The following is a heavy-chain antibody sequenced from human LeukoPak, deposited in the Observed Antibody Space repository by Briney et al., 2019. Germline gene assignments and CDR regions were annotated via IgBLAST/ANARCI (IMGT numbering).Heavy chain of an antibody. D-gene: IGHD5-18*01. CDR2: INPNSGGT. J-gene: IGHJ5*02. Sequence: GASVKVSCKASGYTFTGYYMHWVRQAPGQGLEWMGWINPNSGGTNYAQKFQGRVTMTRDTSISTAYMELSRLRSDDTAVYYCARGDTAMVTIWFDPWGQGTLVTVSS. CDR1: GYTFTGYY. V-gene: IGHV1-2*02. CDR3: ARGDTAMVTIWFDP.